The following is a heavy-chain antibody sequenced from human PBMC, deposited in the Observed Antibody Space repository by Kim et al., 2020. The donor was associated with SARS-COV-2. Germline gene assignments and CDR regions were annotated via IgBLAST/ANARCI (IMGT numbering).Heavy chain of an antibody. Sequence: GSTTYNPSPKCRVTISVDTSKNQFSLKLSSVTAADTAVYYCASTTVTFDYWGQGTLVTVSS. D-gene: IGHD4-17*01. J-gene: IGHJ4*02. CDR3: ASTTVTFDY. CDR2: GST. V-gene: IGHV4-59*01.